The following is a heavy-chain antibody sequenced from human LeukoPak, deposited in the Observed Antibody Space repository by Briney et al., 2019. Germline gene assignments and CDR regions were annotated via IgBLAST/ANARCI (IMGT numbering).Heavy chain of an antibody. D-gene: IGHD6-19*01. V-gene: IGHV4-59*08. CDR3: ARHDEIAVFRNGLDV. Sequence: SETLSLTCSVSGGSVSGYYWSWIRQAPGKGLEWIGYFYYKGYALYNPSLKGRVTMSVDTSDNKFSLKLTSVIAADTAVYYCARHDEIAVFRNGLDVWGQGTTVTVS. CDR1: GGSVSGYY. J-gene: IGHJ6*02. CDR2: FYYKGYA.